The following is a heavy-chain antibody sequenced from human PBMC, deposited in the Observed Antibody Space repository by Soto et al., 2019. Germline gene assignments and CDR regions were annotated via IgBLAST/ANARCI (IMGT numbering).Heavy chain of an antibody. CDR3: ARRHGTMEFFDL. CDR1: GYSFNTYW. V-gene: IGHV5-51*03. CDR2: IYPGDSDT. J-gene: IGHJ2*01. Sequence: EVQLVQSGTELKKPGESVKISCKGSGYSFNTYWIAWVRQMPGKGLELMGIIYPGDSDTRYSPSFQGQVTISADTSISTAYLQWSSLKASDSAMYYCARRHGTMEFFDLWGRGTLVTVSS. D-gene: IGHD3-10*01.